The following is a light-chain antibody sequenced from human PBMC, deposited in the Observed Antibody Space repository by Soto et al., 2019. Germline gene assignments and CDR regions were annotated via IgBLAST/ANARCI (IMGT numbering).Light chain of an antibody. V-gene: IGKV3-20*01. CDR2: DAS. J-gene: IGKJ3*01. Sequence: EIVLTHSPGTLSLSPAERATLSCRASQSVSSNYLAWYQQKPGQAPRLLIYDASSRATGIPDRFSGSGSGTDFNITISRQEPEEFAVYYCQQYGSSLFTLGPGTKVDIK. CDR3: QQYGSSLFT. CDR1: QSVSSNY.